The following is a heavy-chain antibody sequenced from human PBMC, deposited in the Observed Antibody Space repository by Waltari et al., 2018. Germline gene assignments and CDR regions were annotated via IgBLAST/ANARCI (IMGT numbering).Heavy chain of an antibody. CDR3: ARVGRWQSPDY. Sequence: QVQLVQSGAEVKKPGSSVKVSCKASGGTFSSYAISWVRQAPGQGLEWMGRSMPVFGTATYEQKFQGSVTITADKSTSPAYMELSSLRSEGTAVYYCARVGRWQSPDYWGQGTLVTVSS. V-gene: IGHV1-69*08. CDR2: SMPVFGTA. J-gene: IGHJ4*02. D-gene: IGHD1-26*01. CDR1: GGTFSSYA.